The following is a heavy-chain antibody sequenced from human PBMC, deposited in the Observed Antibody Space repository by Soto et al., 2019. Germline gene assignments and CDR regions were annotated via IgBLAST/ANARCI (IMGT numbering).Heavy chain of an antibody. CDR1: GASISSGSYY. J-gene: IGHJ4*02. D-gene: IGHD4-4*01. V-gene: IGHV4-31*03. CDR3: ARAVYSNHVY. CDR2: ISNSGST. Sequence: QVQLQESGPGLMKPSQTLSLTCTVSGASISSGSYYWSWIRQLPGKGLEWIGYISNSGSTYYNPSLKSRVTISVDTSKNQFSLRVSSVTAADTAVYYCARAVYSNHVYWGQGTLVTVSS.